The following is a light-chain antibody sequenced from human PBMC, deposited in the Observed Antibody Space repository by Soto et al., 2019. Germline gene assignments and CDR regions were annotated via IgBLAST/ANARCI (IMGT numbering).Light chain of an antibody. CDR3: QQYNAYSQA. CDR1: ESVSRW. Sequence: DIQMTQSPSTLSASVGDRVTITCRASESVSRWLAWYHQKPGRTPKLLIYQASTLETGVPSRFSGSGSGTEFTLTISSLQPDDFATYYCQQYNAYSQAFGQGTKVEIK. J-gene: IGKJ1*01. V-gene: IGKV1-5*03. CDR2: QAS.